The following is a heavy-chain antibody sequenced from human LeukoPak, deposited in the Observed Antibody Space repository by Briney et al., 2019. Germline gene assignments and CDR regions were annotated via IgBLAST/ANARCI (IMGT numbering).Heavy chain of an antibody. Sequence: SETLSLTRAVYGGSFSGYYWNWIRQPPGKGLEWIGEINHRGSTNNNPSLKSRVTISEDTSKNQFSLKLSSVTAADTAVYYCARFSLGYDAFDIWGQGTMVTVSS. CDR1: GGSFSGYY. V-gene: IGHV4-34*01. CDR3: ARFSLGYDAFDI. CDR2: INHRGST. J-gene: IGHJ3*02. D-gene: IGHD3-22*01.